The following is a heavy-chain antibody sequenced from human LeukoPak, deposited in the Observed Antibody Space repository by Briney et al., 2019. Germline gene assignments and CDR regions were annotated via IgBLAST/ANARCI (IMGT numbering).Heavy chain of an antibody. CDR1: GFTFSSYG. J-gene: IGHJ4*02. Sequence: GGSLILSCAASGFTFSSYGMHWVRQAPGKGLEWVAVIWYDGSNKYYADSVKGRFTISRDNSKNTLYLQMNSLRAEDTAVYYCARTGSVAVAEFDYWGQGTLVTVSS. V-gene: IGHV3-33*01. CDR2: IWYDGSNK. CDR3: ARTGSVAVAEFDY. D-gene: IGHD6-19*01.